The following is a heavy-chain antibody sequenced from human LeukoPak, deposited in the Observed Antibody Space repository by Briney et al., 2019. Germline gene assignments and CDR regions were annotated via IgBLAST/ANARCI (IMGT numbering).Heavy chain of an antibody. V-gene: IGHV3-21*01. Sequence: PGGSLRLSCAASGFTFSSYSMNWVRQAPGKGLEWVSSISSSSSHIYYADSVKGRLTISRDNAENSLYLQMNSLRAEDTAVYYRARLDRGYFDYWGQGTLVTVSS. D-gene: IGHD3/OR15-3a*01. J-gene: IGHJ4*02. CDR1: GFTFSSYS. CDR3: ARLDRGYFDY. CDR2: ISSSSSHI.